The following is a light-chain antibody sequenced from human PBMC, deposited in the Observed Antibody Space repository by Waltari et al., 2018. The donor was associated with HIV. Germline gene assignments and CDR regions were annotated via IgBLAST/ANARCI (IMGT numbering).Light chain of an antibody. Sequence: YELTQPPSVPVCPEQTASIPCSGDNLGEKYACWYQQKPGQSPVLVIYKDGKRPSGIPERFSGFNSGNTATLTISGTQAMDEADYYCQAWDSDTPKVFGGGTKLTVL. J-gene: IGLJ2*01. CDR1: NLGEKY. CDR2: KDG. CDR3: QAWDSDTPKV. V-gene: IGLV3-1*01.